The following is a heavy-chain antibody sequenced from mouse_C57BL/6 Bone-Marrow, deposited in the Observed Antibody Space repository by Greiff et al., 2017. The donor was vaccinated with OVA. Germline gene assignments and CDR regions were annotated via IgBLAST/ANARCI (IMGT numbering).Heavy chain of an antibody. Sequence: VQLQQSGAELARPGASVKLSCKASGYTFTSYGISWVKQRTGQGLEWIGEIYPRSGNTYYNEKFKGKAKLTADKSSSTAYMELRSLTSEDSAVYFCAREVLYDGYYPYAMDYWGQGTSVTVSS. CDR2: IYPRSGNT. D-gene: IGHD2-3*01. J-gene: IGHJ4*01. V-gene: IGHV1-81*01. CDR3: AREVLYDGYYPYAMDY. CDR1: GYTFTSYG.